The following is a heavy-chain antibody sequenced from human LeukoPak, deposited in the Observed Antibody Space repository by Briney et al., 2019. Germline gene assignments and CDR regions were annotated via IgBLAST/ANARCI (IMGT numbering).Heavy chain of an antibody. D-gene: IGHD2-2*01. CDR1: GGTFSSYA. CDR2: IIPIFGTA. Sequence: GSSVNVSCKASGGTFSSYAISWVRQAPGQGLEWMGGIIPIFGTANYAQKLQGRVTITADESTSTAYMELSSLRSEDTAVYYCARGVVVPAAMSQYYYYGMDVWGQGTTVTVSS. J-gene: IGHJ6*02. CDR3: ARGVVVPAAMSQYYYYGMDV. V-gene: IGHV1-69*01.